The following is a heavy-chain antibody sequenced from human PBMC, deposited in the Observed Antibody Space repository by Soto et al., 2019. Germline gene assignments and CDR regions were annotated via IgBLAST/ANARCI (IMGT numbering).Heavy chain of an antibody. Sequence: QVQLQESGPGLVKPSETLSLTCTVSGGSVSSGSYYWSWIRQPPGKGLEWIGDIYYSGSTNYNPSLKSRVTISVDTSKNQFSLKLSSVTAADTAVYYCARVTPAVVNDAFDIWGHGTMVTVSS. D-gene: IGHD2-21*01. V-gene: IGHV4-61*01. CDR1: GGSVSSGSYY. J-gene: IGHJ3*02. CDR2: IYYSGST. CDR3: ARVTPAVVNDAFDI.